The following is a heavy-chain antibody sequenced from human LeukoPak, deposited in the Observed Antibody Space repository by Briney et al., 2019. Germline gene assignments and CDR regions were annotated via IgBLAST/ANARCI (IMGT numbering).Heavy chain of an antibody. J-gene: IGHJ4*02. D-gene: IGHD1-26*01. V-gene: IGHV3-30*03. CDR1: GFTFSSYG. CDR2: ISYDGSNK. CDR3: AREERPGQLTPDY. Sequence: HPGGSLRLSCAASGFTFSSYGMHWVRQAPGKGLEWVAVISYDGSNKYYADSVKGRFTVSRDNSNNTLYLQMNSLRAEDTAVYYCAREERPGQLTPDYWGQGTLVTVSS.